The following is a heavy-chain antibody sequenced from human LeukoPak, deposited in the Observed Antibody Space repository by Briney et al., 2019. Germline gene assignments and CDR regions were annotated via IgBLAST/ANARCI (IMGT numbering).Heavy chain of an antibody. Sequence: SEPLSLTCTVSGGSISSYCWSWFRQPPGKGLEWIGDIYYSGSTNYNPSLKSRVTISVDTSKNQSSLKLTSVTAADTAVYFCVRANHFDYWGQGTLVSVSS. CDR3: VRANHFDY. CDR2: IYYSGST. J-gene: IGHJ4*02. CDR1: GGSISSYC. V-gene: IGHV4-59*01.